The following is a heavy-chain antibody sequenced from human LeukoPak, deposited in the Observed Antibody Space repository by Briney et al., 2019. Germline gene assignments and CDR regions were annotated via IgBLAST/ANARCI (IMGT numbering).Heavy chain of an antibody. J-gene: IGHJ4*02. D-gene: IGHD5-18*01. CDR1: GGSFSGYY. Sequence: SETLSLTCAVYGGSFSGYYWSWIRQPPGKGLEWIGEINHSGSNNYNPSLKSRVTISVDTSKNQFSLKLSSVTAADTAVYYCALGYSYGTFDYWGQGTLVTVSS. V-gene: IGHV4-34*01. CDR2: INHSGSN. CDR3: ALGYSYGTFDY.